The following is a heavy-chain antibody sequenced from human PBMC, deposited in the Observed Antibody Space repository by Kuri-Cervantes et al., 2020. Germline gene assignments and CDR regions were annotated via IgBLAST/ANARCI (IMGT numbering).Heavy chain of an antibody. CDR3: ARLPSIAAALGAVVY. D-gene: IGHD6-13*01. V-gene: IGHV3-30*03. Sequence: GESLEISCAASGFNFSSCGMHWVRQAPGKGLEWVAVISYNGSNKYYADSVTGRFTISRDNSKNTLYLQMNSLRAEDTAVYYCARLPSIAAALGAVVYWGQGTLVTVSS. CDR2: ISYNGSNK. J-gene: IGHJ4*02. CDR1: GFNFSSCG.